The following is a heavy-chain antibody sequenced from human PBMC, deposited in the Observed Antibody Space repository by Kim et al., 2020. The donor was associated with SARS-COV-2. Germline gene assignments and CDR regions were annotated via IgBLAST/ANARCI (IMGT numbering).Heavy chain of an antibody. Sequence: ASVKVSCKASGYTFTSYYMHWVRQAPGQGLEWMGIINPSGGSTSYAQKFQGRVTMTRDTSTSTVYMELSSLRSEDTAVYYCARDKGSAAAAANWYFDLWGRGTLVTVSS. D-gene: IGHD6-13*01. CDR1: GYTFTSYY. V-gene: IGHV1-46*01. CDR3: ARDKGSAAAAANWYFDL. J-gene: IGHJ2*01. CDR2: INPSGGST.